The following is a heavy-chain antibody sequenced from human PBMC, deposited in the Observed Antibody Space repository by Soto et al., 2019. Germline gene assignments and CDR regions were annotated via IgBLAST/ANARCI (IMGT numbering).Heavy chain of an antibody. CDR1: GSIFIGYG. D-gene: IGHD6-19*01. Sequence: GGSLRLSCVVPGSIFIGYGMHWVRQAPGKGLEWVAVIWHDGSEIYYADSVKGRLTISRDNSKNTLYLQMNSLRAEDTAVYYYAKSNDIAVAGEHYFYGMDVWGQGTTV. J-gene: IGHJ6*02. V-gene: IGHV3-33*06. CDR3: AKSNDIAVAGEHYFYGMDV. CDR2: IWHDGSEI.